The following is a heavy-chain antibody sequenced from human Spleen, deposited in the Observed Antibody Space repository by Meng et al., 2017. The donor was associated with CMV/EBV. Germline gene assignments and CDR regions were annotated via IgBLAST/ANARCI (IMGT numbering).Heavy chain of an antibody. CDR1: GGTFSSYA. CDR2: IIPIFGTA. D-gene: IGHD2-21*01. Sequence: SVKVSCKASGGTFSSYAISWVRQAPGQGLEWMGGIIPIFGTANYAQKFQGRVTITTDESTSTAYMELSSLRSEDTAIYYCATTAPSPVGGDGFYWGKGTLVTVSS. V-gene: IGHV1-69*05. J-gene: IGHJ1*01. CDR3: ATTAPSPVGGDGFY.